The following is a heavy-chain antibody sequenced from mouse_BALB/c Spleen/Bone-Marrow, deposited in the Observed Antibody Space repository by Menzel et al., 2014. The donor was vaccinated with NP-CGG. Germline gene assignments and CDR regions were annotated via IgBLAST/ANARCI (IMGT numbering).Heavy chain of an antibody. CDR1: GFAFSSYD. V-gene: IGHV5-9*02. CDR3: ARHPYYGNYPAWFAY. D-gene: IGHD2-10*01. CDR2: ISSGGSYT. Sequence: EVQGVESGGGLVKPGGSLKLSCAASGFAFSSYDMSWVRQTPEKRLEWVATISSGGSYTYYPDSVKGRFTISRDDARNTLYLQMSSLRSEDTALYYCARHPYYGNYPAWFAYWGQGTPVTVSA. J-gene: IGHJ3*01.